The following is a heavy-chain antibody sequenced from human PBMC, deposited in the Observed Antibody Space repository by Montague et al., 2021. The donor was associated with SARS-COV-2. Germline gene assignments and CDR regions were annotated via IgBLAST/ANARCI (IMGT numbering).Heavy chain of an antibody. CDR2: INYSGDT. D-gene: IGHD6-19*01. CDR1: GESISSDRYY. CDR3: ARPGSTSGWFYFDD. Sequence: SETLSLTCTVSGESISSDRYYWGWIRQPPGKGLEWIASINYSGDTYYNPSLKSRVTISIDTSRHQFSLKVNSVTAADTAVYYCARPGSTSGWFYFDDWGYGTLATVSS. V-gene: IGHV4-39*01. J-gene: IGHJ4*01.